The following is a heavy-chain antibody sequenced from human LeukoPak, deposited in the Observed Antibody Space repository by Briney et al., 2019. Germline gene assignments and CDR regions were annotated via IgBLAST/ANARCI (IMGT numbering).Heavy chain of an antibody. J-gene: IGHJ5*02. CDR1: GGSISSGGYY. CDR3: ARDRYCSSISCHTCWFDP. D-gene: IGHD2-2*02. V-gene: IGHV4-61*02. CDR2: IYTSGST. Sequence: PSETLSLTCTVSGGSISSGGYYWSWIREPAVKGLEWIGRIYTSGSTNYNSSLKSRVTRSVDTSKNQFSLTLSSVTAADTAVYYGARDRYCSSISCHTCWFDPWGQGTLVTVSS.